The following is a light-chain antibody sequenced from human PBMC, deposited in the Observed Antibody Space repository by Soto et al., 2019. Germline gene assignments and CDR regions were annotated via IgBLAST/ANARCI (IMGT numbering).Light chain of an antibody. CDR3: QKANNFPWT. J-gene: IGKJ1*01. V-gene: IGKV1-12*01. CDR1: QSIRSR. Sequence: DIQMTQSPSSLSASVGDTVTITCRASQSIRSRLNWYQQKPGKAPKLLIYGASSLQSGVPSRFSGSGSGTHYTLTISSLQPEDSATYYCQKANNFPWTLGQGTKVDIK. CDR2: GAS.